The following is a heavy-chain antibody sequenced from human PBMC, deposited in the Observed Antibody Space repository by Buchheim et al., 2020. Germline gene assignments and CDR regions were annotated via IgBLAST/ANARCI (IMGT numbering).Heavy chain of an antibody. CDR1: GGTFSSYA. V-gene: IGHV1-69*01. CDR2: IIPIFGTA. D-gene: IGHD4-17*01. J-gene: IGHJ6*02. CDR3: AIQALGGDSAYYYYGMDV. Sequence: QVQLVQSGAEVKKPGSSVKVSCKASGGTFSSYAISWVRQAPGQGLEWMGGIIPIFGTANYAQKFQGRVTITADESTRTAYMELSSLRTEDTAVYYCAIQALGGDSAYYYYGMDVWGQGTT.